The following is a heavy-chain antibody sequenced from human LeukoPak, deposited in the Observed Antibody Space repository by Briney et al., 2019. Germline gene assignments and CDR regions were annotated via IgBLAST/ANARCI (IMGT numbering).Heavy chain of an antibody. V-gene: IGHV3-23*01. CDR2: VGESVHTT. CDR1: GFTIATYG. D-gene: IGHD3-10*01. J-gene: IGHJ3*01. Sequence: EGSLRLSCVASGFTIATYGMSWVRQAPGKGLEWVSVVGESVHTTHYADSVKGRFFISRDNSKNTVHLEMNSLRAEDTAVYYCAKDSFIVVRGVGSDDGFAVWGQGTMVTVSS. CDR3: AKDSFIVVRGVGSDDGFAV.